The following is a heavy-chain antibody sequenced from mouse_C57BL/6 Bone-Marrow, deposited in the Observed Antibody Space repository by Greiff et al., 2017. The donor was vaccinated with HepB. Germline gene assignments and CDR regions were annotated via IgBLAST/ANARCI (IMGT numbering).Heavy chain of an antibody. D-gene: IGHD1-2*01. V-gene: IGHV1-50*01. CDR3: ARSQRHWYYDV. J-gene: IGHJ1*03. Sequence: VQLQQPGAELVKPGASVKLSCKASGYTFTSYWMQWVKQRPGQGLEWIGEIDPSDSYTNYNQKFKGKATLTVDTSSSTAYMQLSSLTSEDSAVYYSARSQRHWYYDVWGTGTTVTVSS. CDR2: IDPSDSYT. CDR1: GYTFTSYW.